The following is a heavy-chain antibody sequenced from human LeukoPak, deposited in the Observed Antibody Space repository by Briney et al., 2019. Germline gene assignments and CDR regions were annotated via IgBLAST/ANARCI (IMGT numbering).Heavy chain of an antibody. J-gene: IGHJ4*02. V-gene: IGHV3-7*01. D-gene: IGHD4-23*01. CDR1: GFTFSDYY. CDR2: IKQDGSEK. CDR3: ARGGLGNFD. Sequence: GGSLRLSCVASGFTFSDYYMTWVRQPPGKGLEWVANIKQDGSEKYYVDSVKGRFTISRDNAKNSLYLQMNSLRAEDTAVYYCARGGLGNFDWGQGTLVTVSS.